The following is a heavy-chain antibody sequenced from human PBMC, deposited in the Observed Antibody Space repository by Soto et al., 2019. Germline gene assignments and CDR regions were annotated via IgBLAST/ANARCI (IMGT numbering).Heavy chain of an antibody. CDR1: GYSFTSYW. V-gene: IGHV5-51*01. Sequence: PGESLKVSCKGSGYSFTSYWIGWVRQMPGKGLEWMGIIYPGDSDTRYSPSFQGQVTISADKSISTAYLQWSSLKASDTAMYYCARSHPIFDYYYYCGMDVWGQGTTVTVSS. CDR3: ARSHPIFDYYYYCGMDV. D-gene: IGHD3-9*01. CDR2: IYPGDSDT. J-gene: IGHJ6*02.